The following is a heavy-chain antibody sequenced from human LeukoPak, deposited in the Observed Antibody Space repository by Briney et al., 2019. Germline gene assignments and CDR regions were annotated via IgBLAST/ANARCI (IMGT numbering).Heavy chain of an antibody. D-gene: IGHD4-23*01. J-gene: IGHJ2*01. Sequence: SETLSLTCTVSGGSLSSGGYYWSWIRQHPGKGLEWIGYIYYSGSTYYNPSLKSRVTISVDTSKNQFSLKLSSVTAADTAVYYCARDLSAYGGNSADGYFDLWGRGTLVTVSS. CDR1: GGSLSSGGYY. CDR2: IYYSGST. CDR3: ARDLSAYGGNSADGYFDL. V-gene: IGHV4-31*03.